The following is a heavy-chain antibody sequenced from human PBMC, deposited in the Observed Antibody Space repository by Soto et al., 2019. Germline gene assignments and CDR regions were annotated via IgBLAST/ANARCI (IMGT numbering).Heavy chain of an antibody. CDR2: TYYSGNT. CDR3: ARLSSSGWPIEY. Sequence: SETLSLTCTVSSGSISSGGYYWNWIRQHPGKGLEWIGYTYYSGNTYYNPSLNSRVTISADTSKSQFSLKLSSVTAADTAVYYCARLSSSGWPIEYWGQGTLVTVS. D-gene: IGHD6-19*01. V-gene: IGHV4-31*03. J-gene: IGHJ4*02. CDR1: SGSISSGGYY.